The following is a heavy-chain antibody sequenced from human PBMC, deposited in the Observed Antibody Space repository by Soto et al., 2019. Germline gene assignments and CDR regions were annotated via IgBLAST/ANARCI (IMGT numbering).Heavy chain of an antibody. J-gene: IGHJ3*01. D-gene: IGHD3-10*01. CDR1: GFTFSSYA. CDR2: ISGSGGST. V-gene: IGHV3-23*01. Sequence: EVQLLESGGGLVQPGGSLRLSCAASGFTFSSYAMSWVRQAPGKGLEWVSAISGSGGSTYYADSVKGRFTISRDKSKNTLYLQMNSLRAEETAVYYCAKQSVYGSGSYYPNWGPGTMVTVAS. CDR3: AKQSVYGSGSYYPN.